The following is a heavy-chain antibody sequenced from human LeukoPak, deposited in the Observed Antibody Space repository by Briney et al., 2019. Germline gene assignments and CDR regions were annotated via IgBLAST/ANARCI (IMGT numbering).Heavy chain of an antibody. J-gene: IGHJ4*02. CDR3: ARGYYDILTGYPLGY. V-gene: IGHV4-39*01. CDR2: IYYSGST. Sequence: PSETLSLTCTVSGGSISSSSYYWGWIRQPPGKGLEWIGSIYYSGSTYYNPSLKSRVTISVDTSKNQFSLKLSSVTAADTAVYYCARGYYDILTGYPLGYWGQGNLVTVSS. CDR1: GGSISSSSYY. D-gene: IGHD3-9*01.